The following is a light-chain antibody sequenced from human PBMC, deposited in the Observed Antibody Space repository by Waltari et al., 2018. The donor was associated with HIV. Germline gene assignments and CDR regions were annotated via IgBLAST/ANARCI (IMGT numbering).Light chain of an antibody. Sequence: EIVLTQSPGTLSLSPGERATLSCRASQSVSSSYLACYQQKPGQAPRLLIYGASSSATGIPDRFSGSGSGTDFTLTISRLEPEDFAVYYCQQYGSSPYTFGQGTKLEIK. CDR1: QSVSSSY. V-gene: IGKV3-20*01. CDR3: QQYGSSPYT. CDR2: GAS. J-gene: IGKJ2*01.